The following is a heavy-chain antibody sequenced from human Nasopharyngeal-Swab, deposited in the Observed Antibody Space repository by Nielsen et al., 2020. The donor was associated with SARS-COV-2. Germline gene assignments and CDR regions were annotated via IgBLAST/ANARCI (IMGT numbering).Heavy chain of an antibody. Sequence: GESLKISCKASGYSFTSYWIGWVRQMPGKGLEWMGIIYPGDSDTRYSPSFQGQVTITADKSISTAYLQWSSLKASDTAMYYCARQDLGRDGYINPDYRGQGTLVPVSS. J-gene: IGHJ4*02. CDR2: IYPGDSDT. CDR3: ARQDLGRDGYINPDY. D-gene: IGHD5-24*01. CDR1: GYSFTSYW. V-gene: IGHV5-51*01.